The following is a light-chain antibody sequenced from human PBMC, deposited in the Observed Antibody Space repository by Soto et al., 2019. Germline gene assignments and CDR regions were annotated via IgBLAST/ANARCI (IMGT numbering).Light chain of an antibody. Sequence: QSVLTQPPSVSGAPGQRVAISCTGNNSNVGAGFAVHWYQHHPGTAPKLLIYHNTNRPSGVPDRFSGSKTGPSASLAITGLQAEYEADYYCQSFDTSLSGYVFGTGTKLTVL. J-gene: IGLJ1*01. CDR3: QSFDTSLSGYV. V-gene: IGLV1-40*01. CDR1: NSNVGAGFA. CDR2: HNT.